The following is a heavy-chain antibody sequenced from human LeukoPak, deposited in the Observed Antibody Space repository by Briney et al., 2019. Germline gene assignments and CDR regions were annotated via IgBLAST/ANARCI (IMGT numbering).Heavy chain of an antibody. CDR3: ARALASRHHCSGGSCYSGRTNRRVYYFDY. CDR1: GASVSGGGNS. V-gene: IGHV4-30-2*01. CDR2: FSHTGST. J-gene: IGHJ4*02. Sequence: SETLSLTCAVSGASVSGGGNSWSWIRQPPGKGLEWIGWFSHTGSTYYNPSLKSRVTISVDTSKNQFSLKLSSVTAADTAVYYCARALASRHHCSGGSCYSGRTNRRVYYFDYWGQGTLVTVSS. D-gene: IGHD2-15*01.